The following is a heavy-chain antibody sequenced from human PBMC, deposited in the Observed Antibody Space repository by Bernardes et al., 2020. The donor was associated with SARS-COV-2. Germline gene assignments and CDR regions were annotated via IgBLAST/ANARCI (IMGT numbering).Heavy chain of an antibody. D-gene: IGHD2-8*01. V-gene: IGHV3-21*01. CDR2: IGSGSDFI. J-gene: IGHJ4*02. CDR1: GCSVSNYN. Sequence: GSLTLTCAASGCSVSNYNKYWVGREPGKGREWVSCIGSGSDFIYYDDSVKGRFTISRDNAKNSLYLQMNSLTAEDSAVYYCAREMADPGPLYYWGQGTLVTVSA. CDR3: AREMADPGPLYY.